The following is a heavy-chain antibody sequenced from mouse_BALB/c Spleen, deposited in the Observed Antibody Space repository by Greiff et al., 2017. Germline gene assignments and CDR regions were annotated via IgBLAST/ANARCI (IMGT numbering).Heavy chain of an antibody. CDR1: GFTFSDYY. CDR3: ARGEDGYYAWFAY. CDR2: ISDGGSYT. Sequence: EVKLMESGGGLVKPGGSLKLSCAASGFTFSDYYMYWVRQTPEKRLEWVATISDGGSYTYYPDSVKGRFTISRDNAKNNLYLQMSSLKSEDTAMYYCARGEDGYYAWFAYWGQGTLVTVSA. D-gene: IGHD2-3*01. V-gene: IGHV5-4*02. J-gene: IGHJ3*01.